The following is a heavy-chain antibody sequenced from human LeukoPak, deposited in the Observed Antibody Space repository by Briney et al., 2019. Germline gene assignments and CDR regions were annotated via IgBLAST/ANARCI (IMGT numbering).Heavy chain of an antibody. CDR1: GFTFDAYG. D-gene: IGHD6-13*01. CDR2: ISGSGGTT. J-gene: IGHJ4*02. Sequence: PGGSLRLSCAASGFTFDAYGMSWVRQAPGKGLEWVSAISGSGGTTYYADSVKGRFTISRDNSKNTLYLQMNSLRVEDTAVYYCAKALRQLAYYFDYWGQGTLVTVSS. V-gene: IGHV3-23*01. CDR3: AKALRQLAYYFDY.